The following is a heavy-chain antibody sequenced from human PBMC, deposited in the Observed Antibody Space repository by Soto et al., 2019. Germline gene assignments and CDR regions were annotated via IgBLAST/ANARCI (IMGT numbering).Heavy chain of an antibody. CDR1: VFTFSIYS. J-gene: IGHJ4*02. Sequence: GGSLLLSCAASVFTFSIYSMTWVRQAPGKGLEWVSSLSGSGGRTYYADSVKGRFIISRDNSKNTLYLQMNSLRAEDTAVYYCAKADRPYYEILTGPDYWGQGTLVTVS. V-gene: IGHV3-23*01. CDR2: LSGSGGRT. CDR3: AKADRPYYEILTGPDY. D-gene: IGHD3-9*01.